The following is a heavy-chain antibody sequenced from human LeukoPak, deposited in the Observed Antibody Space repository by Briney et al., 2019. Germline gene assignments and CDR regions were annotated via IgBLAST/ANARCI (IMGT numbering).Heavy chain of an antibody. J-gene: IGHJ6*04. CDR3: ARDYCSSTSCFPDV. D-gene: IGHD2-2*01. CDR1: GFTFSNYW. Sequence: GGSLRLSCAAYGFTFSNYWMHWVRQAPGKGLVWVSRINSDGSTTSYADSVKGRFTISRDNAKNTLYLQMNRLRAEDTAVYYCARDYCSSTSCFPDVWGKGTAVTVSS. CDR2: INSDGSTT. V-gene: IGHV3-74*01.